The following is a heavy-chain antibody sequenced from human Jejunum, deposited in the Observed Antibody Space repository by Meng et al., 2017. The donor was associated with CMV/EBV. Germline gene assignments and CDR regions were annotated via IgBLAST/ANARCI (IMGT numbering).Heavy chain of an antibody. CDR1: Y. CDR3: ARDWRGPTFTFQRGVMNWLDP. D-gene: IGHD3-10*01. V-gene: IGHV1-2*02. Sequence: YMHWVRKDPGKGLEWMAWINPKNGDTHYAQKFQDRVTLTSDPSINTAYMELSSLTSEDTALYYCARDWRGPTFTFQRGVMNWLDPWGQGTLVTVSS. CDR2: INPKNGDT. J-gene: IGHJ5*02.